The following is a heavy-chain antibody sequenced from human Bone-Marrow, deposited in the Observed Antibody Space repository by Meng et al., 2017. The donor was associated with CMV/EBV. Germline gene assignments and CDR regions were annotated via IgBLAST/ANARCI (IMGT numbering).Heavy chain of an antibody. D-gene: IGHD5-24*01. J-gene: IGHJ4*02. CDR2: LNHSGST. CDR1: GGSCSGYY. V-gene: IGHV4-34*01. CDR3: ARAQRWLQMYF. Sequence: LTCASFGGSCSGYYWSWIRQPPGKGLEWIGELNHSGSTNYNPSLKRRVTISVDTSKNQFSLKLSSVTAADTAVYYCARAQRWLQMYFWGQGTLVTVSS.